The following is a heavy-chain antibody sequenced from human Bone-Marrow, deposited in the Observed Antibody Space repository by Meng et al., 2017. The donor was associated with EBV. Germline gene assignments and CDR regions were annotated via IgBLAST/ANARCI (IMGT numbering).Heavy chain of an antibody. CDR1: GGSSSSSNW. CDR2: IYHSGST. Sequence: QLQEPGPRLVKPSETLSLTCAVPGGSSSSSNWWSWVRQPPGKGLEWIGEIYHSGSTNYNPSLKSRVTISVDKSKNQFSLKLSSVTAADTAVYYCASLPDYGGNSRDYWGQGTLVTVSS. V-gene: IGHV4-4*02. J-gene: IGHJ4*02. D-gene: IGHD4-23*01. CDR3: ASLPDYGGNSRDY.